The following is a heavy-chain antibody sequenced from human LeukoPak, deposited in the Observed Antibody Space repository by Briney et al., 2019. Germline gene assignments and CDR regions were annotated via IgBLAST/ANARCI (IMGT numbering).Heavy chain of an antibody. V-gene: IGHV4-34*01. Sequence: PSETLSLTCAVYGGSFSGYYWSWIRQPPGKGLEWIGEINHSGSTNYNPSLKSRVTISVDTSKNQSSLKLSSVTAADTAVYYCARARPDCTNGVCGSRYYYYYYYMDVWGKGTTVTVSS. CDR1: GGSFSGYY. CDR3: ARARPDCTNGVCGSRYYYYYYYMDV. CDR2: INHSGST. D-gene: IGHD2-8*01. J-gene: IGHJ6*03.